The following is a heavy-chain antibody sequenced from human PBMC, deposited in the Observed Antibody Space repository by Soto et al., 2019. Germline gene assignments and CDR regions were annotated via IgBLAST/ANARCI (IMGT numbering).Heavy chain of an antibody. V-gene: IGHV3-48*01. Sequence: GGSLRLSCAASGFTFSSYSMNWVRQAPGKGLEWVSYISSSSSTVYYADSVKGRFTISRDNAKNSLYLQMNSLRAEDTAVYYCARSGYSSGWYPGAFDIWGQGTMVTV. CDR1: GFTFSSYS. J-gene: IGHJ3*02. D-gene: IGHD6-19*01. CDR2: ISSSSSTV. CDR3: ARSGYSSGWYPGAFDI.